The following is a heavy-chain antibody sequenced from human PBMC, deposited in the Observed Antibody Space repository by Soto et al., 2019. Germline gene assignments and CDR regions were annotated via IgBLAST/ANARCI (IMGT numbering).Heavy chain of an antibody. D-gene: IGHD1-26*01. CDR1: GFTFSSYG. V-gene: IGHV3-30*18. Sequence: PGGSLRLSCAASGFTFSSYGMHWVRKAPGKGLEWVAVISYDGSNKYYADSVKGRFTISRDNSKNTLYLQMNSLRAEDTAVYYCAKDQSRVGATTFDYWGQGTLVTVSS. CDR3: AKDQSRVGATTFDY. CDR2: ISYDGSNK. J-gene: IGHJ4*02.